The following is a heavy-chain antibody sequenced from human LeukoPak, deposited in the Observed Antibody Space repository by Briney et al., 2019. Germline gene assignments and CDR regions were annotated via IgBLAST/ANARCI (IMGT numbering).Heavy chain of an antibody. V-gene: IGHV4-59*01. Sequence: PSETLSLTCTVSGASLSSYYWIWIRQPPGTGLEWIGYMYYSGSTNYNPSLKSRVTISEDTSKNQFSLKLSSVTAADTAMYYCARGSDYYDSSGYYVKGVFDYWGQGTLVTVSS. CDR2: MYYSGST. D-gene: IGHD3-22*01. J-gene: IGHJ4*02. CDR1: GASLSSYY. CDR3: ARGSDYYDSSGYYVKGVFDY.